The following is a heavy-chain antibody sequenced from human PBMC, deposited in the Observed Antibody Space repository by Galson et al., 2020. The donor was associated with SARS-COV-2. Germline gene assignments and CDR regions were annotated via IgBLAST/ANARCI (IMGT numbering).Heavy chain of an antibody. CDR3: ARDYVSSGYCLAY. CDR1: GGSVSSYL. CDR2: IYHSGST. V-gene: IGHV4-59*02. J-gene: IGHJ4*02. Sequence: SETLSLTCTVSGGSVSSYLWSWIRQPPGKGLEWIGYIYHSGSTNYNPSLKSRVTISVDTSKNQFSLKLSSVTAADTAVYYCARDYVSSGYCLAYWGQGTLVTVSS. D-gene: IGHD3-22*01.